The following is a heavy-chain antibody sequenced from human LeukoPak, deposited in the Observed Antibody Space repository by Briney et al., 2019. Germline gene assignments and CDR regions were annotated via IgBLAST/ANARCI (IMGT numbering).Heavy chain of an antibody. CDR3: ARGDWFDP. CDR2: ISYDGSNK. J-gene: IGHJ5*02. V-gene: IGHV3-30-3*01. CDR1: GFTFSSYA. Sequence: PGGSLRLSCAASGFTFSSYAMHWVRQALGKGLEWVAVISYDGSNKYYADSVKGRFTISRDNSKNTLYLQMNSLRAEDTAVYYCARGDWFDPWGQGTLVTVSS.